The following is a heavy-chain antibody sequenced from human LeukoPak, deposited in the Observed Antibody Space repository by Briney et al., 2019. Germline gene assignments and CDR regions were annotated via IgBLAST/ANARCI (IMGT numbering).Heavy chain of an antibody. J-gene: IGHJ4*02. CDR1: GFTFSSYG. V-gene: IGHV3-30*18. CDR2: ISYDGSNK. D-gene: IGHD2-2*01. Sequence: GGSLRLSCAASGFTFSSYGMHWVRQAPGKGLEWVAVISYDGSNKYYADSVKGRFTISRDNSKNTLYLQMNSLRAEDTAVYYCAKDANLYCSSTSCLGPFDYWGQGTLVTVSS. CDR3: AKDANLYCSSTSCLGPFDY.